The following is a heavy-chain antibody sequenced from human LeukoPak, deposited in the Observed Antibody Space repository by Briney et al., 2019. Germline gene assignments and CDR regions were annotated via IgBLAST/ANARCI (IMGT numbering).Heavy chain of an antibody. CDR1: GFTFSDYY. Sequence: GGSLRLSCAASGFTFSDYYMSWTRQAPGKGLEWVSYISSSGSTIYYADSVKGRFTISRDNAKNSLYLQMNSLRAEDTAVYYCARVFRTLPHSGSPYYYYGMDVWGQGTTVTVSS. D-gene: IGHD3-10*01. V-gene: IGHV3-11*01. J-gene: IGHJ6*02. CDR3: ARVFRTLPHSGSPYYYYGMDV. CDR2: ISSSGSTI.